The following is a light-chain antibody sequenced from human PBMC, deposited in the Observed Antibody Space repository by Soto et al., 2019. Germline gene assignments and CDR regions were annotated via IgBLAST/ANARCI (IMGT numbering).Light chain of an antibody. Sequence: QPVLTQSPSASASLGASVKLTCTLSSGHNTYAIAWHQQQPDKGPRFLMKVYYGGSHDKGDGIPDRFSGSSSVAERYLTIYSLQSEDEADYYCQTWGTVIRVFGGGTQLTVL. CDR2: VYYGGSH. J-gene: IGLJ2*01. CDR3: QTWGTVIRV. V-gene: IGLV4-69*01. CDR1: SGHNTYA.